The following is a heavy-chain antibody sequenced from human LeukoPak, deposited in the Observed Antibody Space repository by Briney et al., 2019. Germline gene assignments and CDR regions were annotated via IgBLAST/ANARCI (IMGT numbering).Heavy chain of an antibody. CDR1: GYRFTSYG. CDR2: ISGYNGNT. V-gene: IGHV1-18*01. D-gene: IGHD2-2*01. J-gene: IGHJ4*02. CDR3: ATYYCSTTSCYPYFFDY. Sequence: AASVKVSCKASGYRFTSYGISWVRQAPGQGLEWMGWISGYNGNTNYAQKFQGRVTMTTDTSTSTAHMELRSLRSDDTAVYYCATYYCSTTSCYPYFFDYWGQGTLVTVSS.